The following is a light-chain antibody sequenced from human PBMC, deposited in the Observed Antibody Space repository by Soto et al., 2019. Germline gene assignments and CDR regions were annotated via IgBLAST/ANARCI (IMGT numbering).Light chain of an antibody. V-gene: IGKV2-28*01. CDR3: MQALQTPWT. Sequence: DIVMTQSPLSLPVTPGEPASISCRSSQSLLHNNGYNYLDWYLQKPGQSPQLLIYLGSNRASGVSDRFSGSGSGTDFTLKISRVEAEDVGVYYCMQALQTPWTFGQGTKVEI. J-gene: IGKJ1*01. CDR1: QSLLHNNGYNY. CDR2: LGS.